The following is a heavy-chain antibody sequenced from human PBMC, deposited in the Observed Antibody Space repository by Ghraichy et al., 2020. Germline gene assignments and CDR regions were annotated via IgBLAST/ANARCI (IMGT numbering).Heavy chain of an antibody. CDR1: GDSVSSNSAA. CDR3: ARTRGFFDS. J-gene: IGHJ4*02. CDR2: TFYRSKWNN. D-gene: IGHD3-10*01. V-gene: IGHV6-1*01. Sequence: SETLSLTCAISGDSVSSNSAAWNWIRQSPSRGLEWLGRTFYRSKWNNDYAVSVRGRITINPDTSKNQFSLQLKSATPEDTAVFYCARTRGFFDSWGQGILVTVSS.